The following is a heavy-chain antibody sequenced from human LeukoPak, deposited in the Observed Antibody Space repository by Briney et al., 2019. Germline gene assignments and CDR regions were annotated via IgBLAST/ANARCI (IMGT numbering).Heavy chain of an antibody. J-gene: IGHJ6*02. D-gene: IGHD2-2*02. CDR2: ISTSGTTM. Sequence: GGSLGLSCAASGFTFSDHYMSWIRLAPGKGLEWVSSISTSGTTMYYADSVKGRFTISRDNAKNSLYLQMNSLRAEDTAVYYCARSGHCISTSCYSIWRRSLYGMDVWGQGTTVTVSS. V-gene: IGHV3-11*01. CDR1: GFTFSDHY. CDR3: ARSGHCISTSCYSIWRRSLYGMDV.